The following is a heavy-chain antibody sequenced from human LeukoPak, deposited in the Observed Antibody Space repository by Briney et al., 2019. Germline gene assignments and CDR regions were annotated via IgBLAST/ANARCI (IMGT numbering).Heavy chain of an antibody. CDR3: ARHQTGEGAFDI. D-gene: IGHD3-10*01. CDR2: INHSGST. CDR1: GGSFSGYY. J-gene: IGHJ3*02. Sequence: SETLSLTCAVYGGSFSGYYWSWIRQPPGKGLEWIGEINHSGSTNYNPSLKSRVTISVDTSKNQFSLKLSSVTAADTAVYYCARHQTGEGAFDIWGQGTMVTDSS. V-gene: IGHV4-34*01.